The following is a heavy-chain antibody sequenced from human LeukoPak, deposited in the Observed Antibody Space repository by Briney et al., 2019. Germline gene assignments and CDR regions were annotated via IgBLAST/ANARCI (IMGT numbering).Heavy chain of an antibody. V-gene: IGHV3-64*01. CDR3: VRALMGHDDH. CDR2: ISSNGGST. Sequence: PGGSLRLSCRGSGFTFSRYAMHWVRQTPGKGLEYVSAISSNGGSTYYANSVKGRFTISRDNSKNTVYLQMGSLRAEDMAVYYCVRALMGHDDHWGQGTLVTVSP. J-gene: IGHJ5*02. D-gene: IGHD2-8*01. CDR1: GFTFSRYA.